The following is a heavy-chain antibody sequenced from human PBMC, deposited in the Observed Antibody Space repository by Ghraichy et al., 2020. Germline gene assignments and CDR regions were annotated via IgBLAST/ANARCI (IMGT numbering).Heavy chain of an antibody. CDR1: GFTFSSYS. D-gene: IGHD6-19*01. CDR3: ARDRERLQVAGGTVEY. J-gene: IGHJ4*02. CDR2: ISSSSSYI. Sequence: GGSLRLSCAASGFTFSSYSMNWVRQAPGKGLEWVSSISSSSSYIYYADSVKDRFTISRDNAKKSLDLQIKSLRAEDTDLYYCARDRERLQVAGGTVEYWGQGTLVTVSS. V-gene: IGHV3-21*01.